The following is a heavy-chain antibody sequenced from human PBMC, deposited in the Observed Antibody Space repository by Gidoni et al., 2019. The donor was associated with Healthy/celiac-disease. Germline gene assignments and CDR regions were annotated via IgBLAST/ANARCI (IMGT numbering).Heavy chain of an antibody. V-gene: IGHV4-34*01. CDR1: GGSFSGYY. CDR3: ARGTLPLYDYYYMDV. Sequence: QVQLQQWGAGLLKPSETLSLTCAVYGGSFSGYYWSWIRQHPGKGLEWIGEINHSGSTNYTPALKSRVTISVDTSKNQFSLKLSSVTTADTAVYYCARGTLPLYDYYYMDVWGKGTTVTVSS. D-gene: IGHD2-2*01. J-gene: IGHJ6*03. CDR2: INHSGST.